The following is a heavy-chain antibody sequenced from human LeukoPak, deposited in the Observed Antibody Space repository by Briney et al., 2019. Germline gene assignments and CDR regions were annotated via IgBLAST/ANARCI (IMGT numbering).Heavy chain of an antibody. J-gene: IGHJ3*02. CDR2: IYSGGST. CDR3: AREGQPHDAFDI. Sequence: SGGSLRLSCAASGFTVSSNYMSWVRQAPGKGLEWVSVIYSGGSTYYADSVKGRFTISRDNSKSTLYLQMNSLRAADTAVYYCAREGQPHDAFDIWGQGTMVTVSS. D-gene: IGHD5-18*01. V-gene: IGHV3-53*01. CDR1: GFTVSSNY.